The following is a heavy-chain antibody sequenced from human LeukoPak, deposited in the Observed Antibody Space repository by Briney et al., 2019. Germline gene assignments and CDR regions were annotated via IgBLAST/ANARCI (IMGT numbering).Heavy chain of an antibody. Sequence: PGGSLRLSCAASGFTFSSYSVNWVRQAPGKGLEWVSSISSSSSYIYYADSVKGRFTISRDNAKNSLYLQMNSLRAEDTAVYYCARAQFNYYDSSGYSFDYWGQGTLVTVSS. J-gene: IGHJ4*02. V-gene: IGHV3-21*01. CDR1: GFTFSSYS. D-gene: IGHD3-22*01. CDR2: ISSSSSYI. CDR3: ARAQFNYYDSSGYSFDY.